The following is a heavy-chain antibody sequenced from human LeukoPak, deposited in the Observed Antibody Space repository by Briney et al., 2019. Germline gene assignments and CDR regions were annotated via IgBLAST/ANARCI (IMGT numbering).Heavy chain of an antibody. J-gene: IGHJ6*02. Sequence: GGSLRLSCAASGFTFSSYGMHWVRQAPGKGLEWVASIKQDGREKYYVDSVKGRFTISRDNAKNSLYLQMNTLRAKDTAVYYCARDSGIAPAGYYHYYGMDVWGQGTTVTVSS. CDR2: IKQDGREK. D-gene: IGHD6-25*01. V-gene: IGHV3-7*01. CDR1: GFTFSSYG. CDR3: ARDSGIAPAGYYHYYGMDV.